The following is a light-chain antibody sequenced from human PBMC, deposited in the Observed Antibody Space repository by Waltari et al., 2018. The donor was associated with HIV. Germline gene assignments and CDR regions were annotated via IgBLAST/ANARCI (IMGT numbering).Light chain of an antibody. CDR2: GNR. J-gene: IGLJ3*02. CDR1: ASNIGPGYV. CDR3: RSYDSTLRGWV. V-gene: IGLV1-40*01. Sequence: HSVLTQPPSVSAAPGQRVTISCSGNASNIGPGYVVQWCQQLPGRAPKVRIYGNRYRPSGVPERFPGSKTGTAASLAITGLQAEDEADDYERSYDSTLRGWVFGGGTVRTV.